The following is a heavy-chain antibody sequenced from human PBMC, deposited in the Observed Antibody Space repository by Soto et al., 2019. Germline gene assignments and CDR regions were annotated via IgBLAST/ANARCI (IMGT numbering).Heavy chain of an antibody. CDR2: ICHSGNT. CDR1: GGSITIGGYC. CDR3: ARMNYYDTSGYPFDY. V-gene: IGHV4-30-2*01. D-gene: IGHD3-22*01. Sequence: SETLSLTCTVSGGSITIGGYCWSWIRQPPGQGLEWIGYICHSGNTYYDPSLKSRVTTSLDRSKNQFSLNLSSVTAADTAVYYCARMNYYDTSGYPFDYWGQGMMVTVSS. J-gene: IGHJ4*02.